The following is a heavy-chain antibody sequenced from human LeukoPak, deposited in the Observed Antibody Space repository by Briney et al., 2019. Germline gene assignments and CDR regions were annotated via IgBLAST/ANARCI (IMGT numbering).Heavy chain of an antibody. D-gene: IGHD1-26*01. CDR2: IYYSGST. CDR1: GGSISSYY. Sequence: SETLSLTCTVSGGSISSYYWSWIRQPPGKGLEWIGYIYYSGSTNYNPSLKSRVTISVDTSKNQFSLKLSSVTAADTAVYYCARDKVGAVDYWGQGTLVTVSS. J-gene: IGHJ4*02. CDR3: ARDKVGAVDY. V-gene: IGHV4-59*12.